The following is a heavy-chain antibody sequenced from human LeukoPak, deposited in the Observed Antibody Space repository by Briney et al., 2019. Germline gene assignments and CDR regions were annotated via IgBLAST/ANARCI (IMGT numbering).Heavy chain of an antibody. Sequence: PGGSLRLSCAASGFAFSSHAMSWVRQAPGKGLEWVSAISGRSDNIYYADSVKGRFTISRDNAKNSLYLQMNSLRVEDTAFYYCAKDNRRHYTSGPNPDSLHWGQGALVTVSS. CDR1: GFAFSSHA. J-gene: IGHJ4*02. D-gene: IGHD6-19*01. CDR3: AKDNRRHYTSGPNPDSLH. V-gene: IGHV3-23*01. CDR2: ISGRSDNI.